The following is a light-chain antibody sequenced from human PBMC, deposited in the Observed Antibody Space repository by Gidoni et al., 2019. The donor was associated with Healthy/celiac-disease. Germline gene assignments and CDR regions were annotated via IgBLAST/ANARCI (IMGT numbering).Light chain of an antibody. J-gene: IGLJ2*01. V-gene: IGLV1-36*01. CDR2: YDD. CDR3: AAWDDSLNALV. CDR1: SSNIGNTA. Sequence: QSVLTQPPSVTEAPSKRVPISCSVSSSNIGNTAVNWYHQLPGNDPKLLIYYDDLLPSGVSARFSGSKSGTSASLAISGLQFEDEADYYCAAWDDSLNALVFGGGTKLTVL.